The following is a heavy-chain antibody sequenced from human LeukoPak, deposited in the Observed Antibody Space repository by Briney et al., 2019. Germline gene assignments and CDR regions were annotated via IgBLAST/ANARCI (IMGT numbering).Heavy chain of an antibody. CDR1: GFTFSTYS. D-gene: IGHD1-7*01. CDR3: TPHRDGNYPFDY. V-gene: IGHV3-48*02. J-gene: IGHJ4*02. Sequence: GGSLRLSCAASGFTFSTYSMNWVRQAPGKGLEWVSYISSTSSTIYYADSVKGRFTISRDSAKNSLYLQMSSLRDDDTAEYYCTPHRDGNYPFDYWGQGTLVTVST. CDR2: ISSTSSTI.